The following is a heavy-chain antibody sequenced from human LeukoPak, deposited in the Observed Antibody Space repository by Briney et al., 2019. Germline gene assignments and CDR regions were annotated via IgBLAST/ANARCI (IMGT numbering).Heavy chain of an antibody. D-gene: IGHD3-16*02. V-gene: IGHV1-46*01. J-gene: IGHJ4*02. CDR3: ARLGLRLGELSLLGKDY. CDR2: INPSGGST. Sequence: ASVKVSCKASGYTFTSYYMHWVRQAPGQGLEWMGIINPSGGSTSHAQRFQGRVTMTRDTSTSTVYMELSSLRSEDTAVYYCARLGLRLGELSLLGKDYWGQGTLVTVSS. CDR1: GYTFTSYY.